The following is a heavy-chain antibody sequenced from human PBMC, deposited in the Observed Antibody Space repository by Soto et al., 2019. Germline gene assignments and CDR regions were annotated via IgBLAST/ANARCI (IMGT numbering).Heavy chain of an antibody. V-gene: IGHV3-30-3*01. CDR2: ISYDGSNK. Sequence: GGSLRLSCAASGFTFSSYAMHWVRQAPGKGLEWVAVISYDGSNKYYADSVKGRFTISRDNSKNTLYLQMNSLRAEDTAVYYCASGSREEYYFDYWGQGTLVTVSS. D-gene: IGHD1-26*01. J-gene: IGHJ4*02. CDR1: GFTFSSYA. CDR3: ASGSREEYYFDY.